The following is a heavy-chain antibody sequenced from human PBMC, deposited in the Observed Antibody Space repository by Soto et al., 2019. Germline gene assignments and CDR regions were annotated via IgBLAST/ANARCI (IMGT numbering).Heavy chain of an antibody. J-gene: IGHJ4*02. V-gene: IGHV1-2*02. CDR2: INPNSGNT. D-gene: IGHD3-22*01. CDR3: ARDYYDSSGYGDY. CDR1: GDRFTCYY. Sequence: VKASSKASGDRFTCYYMHSVHQSPGQGLEWMGWINPNSGNTNYAQKFQGRVTMTSDTSTSTAYMELRSLRSDDTAVYYCARDYYDSSGYGDYWGQGTLVTVSS.